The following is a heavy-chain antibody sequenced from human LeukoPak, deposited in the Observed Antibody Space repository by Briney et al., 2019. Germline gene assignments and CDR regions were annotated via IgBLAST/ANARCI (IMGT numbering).Heavy chain of an antibody. CDR3: AKDISPGRIAAADYYYYGMDV. Sequence: GGSLRLSCAASGFTFDDYAMHWVRHAPGKGLEWVSGISWNSGSIGYADSVKGRFTISRDNAKNSLYLQMNSLRAEDTALYYCAKDISPGRIAAADYYYYGMDVWGQGTTVTVSS. CDR1: GFTFDDYA. J-gene: IGHJ6*02. CDR2: ISWNSGSI. D-gene: IGHD6-13*01. V-gene: IGHV3-9*01.